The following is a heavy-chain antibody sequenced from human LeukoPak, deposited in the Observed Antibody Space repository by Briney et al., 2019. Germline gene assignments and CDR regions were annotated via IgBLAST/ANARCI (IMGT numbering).Heavy chain of an antibody. CDR3: ARNRSVTTTPGFDH. CDR2: IYHSGPT. V-gene: IGHV4-38-2*01. CDR1: GYSIRGDDY. Sequence: SETLSLTCAVSGYSIRGDDYWGGIRPAPGKGVEGIGTIYHSGPTHYNPSLKTPVTISLDTSKTHFSLLLNSVTAADTAVYYCARNRSVTTTPGFDHWGQGTLVTVSS. D-gene: IGHD4-17*01. J-gene: IGHJ4*02.